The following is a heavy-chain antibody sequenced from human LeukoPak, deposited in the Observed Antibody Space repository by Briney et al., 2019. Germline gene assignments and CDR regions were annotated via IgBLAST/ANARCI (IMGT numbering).Heavy chain of an antibody. D-gene: IGHD3-22*01. Sequence: GGSLRLSCAASGFTFSSYGMHWVRQAPGKGLEWVAFIRYDGSNKYYADSVKGRFTISRDNSKNTLYLQMDSLRAEDTAVYYCARDFDSGYHYFDYWGQGTLVTVSS. V-gene: IGHV3-30*02. CDR1: GFTFSSYG. CDR3: ARDFDSGYHYFDY. J-gene: IGHJ4*02. CDR2: IRYDGSNK.